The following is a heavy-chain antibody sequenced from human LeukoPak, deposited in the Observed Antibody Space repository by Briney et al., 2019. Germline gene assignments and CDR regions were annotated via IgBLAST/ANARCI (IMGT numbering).Heavy chain of an antibody. CDR2: ISSSSSTI. CDR3: ARSLGGESSSWSTKGNYFDY. D-gene: IGHD6-13*01. V-gene: IGHV3-48*04. CDR1: GFTFSSYS. J-gene: IGHJ4*02. Sequence: PGGSLRLSCAASGFTFSSYSMNWVRPAPGKGLEWVSYISSSSSTIYYADSVKGRFTISRDNAKNPLYLQMNSLRAEDTAVYYCARSLGGESSSWSTKGNYFDYWGQGTLVTVSS.